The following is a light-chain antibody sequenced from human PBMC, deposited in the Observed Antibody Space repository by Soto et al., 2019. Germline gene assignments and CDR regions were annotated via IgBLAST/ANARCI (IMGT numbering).Light chain of an antibody. J-gene: IGKJ1*01. CDR2: DAS. V-gene: IGKV1-5*01. CDR1: QSISSW. Sequence: DIQMTQSPSALSASVGDRATHTCRASQSISSWLAWYQQKPGKAPKLLIYDASTLQSGVPSRYSGSRSGTEFTLTISSLQPDDFATYYCQHYNSYSEAFGQGTKVDIK. CDR3: QHYNSYSEA.